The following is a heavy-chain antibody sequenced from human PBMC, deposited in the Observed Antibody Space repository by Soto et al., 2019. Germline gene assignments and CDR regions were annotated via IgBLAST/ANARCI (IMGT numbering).Heavy chain of an antibody. J-gene: IGHJ4*02. CDR1: GFTFRSYA. CDR2: LNGNGGTT. D-gene: IGHD2-15*01. CDR3: AKSLSVADNFDN. Sequence: EVQLLESGGGLVQPGGSLRLPCAASGFTFRSYAMSWVRQAPGKGLEWVSALNGNGGTTYYADSVKGRFTISRDNSKDTLYLQINSLSAEDTAVYYCAKSLSVADNFDNWGQGTLVTVSS. V-gene: IGHV3-23*01.